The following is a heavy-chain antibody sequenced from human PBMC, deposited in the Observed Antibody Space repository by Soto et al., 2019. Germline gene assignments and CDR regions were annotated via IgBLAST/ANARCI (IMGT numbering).Heavy chain of an antibody. CDR1: GFTLTELS. CDR3: AATYTVATITIDY. V-gene: IGHV1-24*01. J-gene: IGHJ4*02. D-gene: IGHD5-12*01. CDR2: FDPEDGET. Sequence: ASVKVSCKVSGFTLTELSIHWVRQAPGKGLEWMGGFDPEDGETIYAQKFQGRVTMTEDTSTDIAYMDLGSLRSEDTAVYYCAATYTVATITIDYWGQGTLVTVSS.